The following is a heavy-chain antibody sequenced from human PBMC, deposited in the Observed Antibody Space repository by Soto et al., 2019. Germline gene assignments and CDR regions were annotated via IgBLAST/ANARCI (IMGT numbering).Heavy chain of an antibody. CDR2: SHQSGNT. D-gene: IGHD5-18*01. V-gene: IGHV4-4*02. Sequence: QVQLQESGPGLVKPSGTISLTCAVYGVSIGSHDWWTWVRQPPGTGLEWIGESHQSGNTNYNSSLESRVTISLDKSKNHFSLQLSSVTVADTAVYYCATRDTGRVYWGQGTLVTVSS. J-gene: IGHJ4*02. CDR1: GVSIGSHDW. CDR3: ATRDTGRVY.